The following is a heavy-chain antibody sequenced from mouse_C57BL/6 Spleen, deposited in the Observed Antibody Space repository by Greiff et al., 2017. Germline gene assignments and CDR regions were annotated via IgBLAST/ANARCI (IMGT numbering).Heavy chain of an antibody. CDR3: AREPLTGFDY. CDR1: GFTFSSYA. Sequence: EVQLVESGGGLVKPGGSLKLSCAASGFTFSSYAMSWVRQTPEKRPEWVATISDGGSYTYYPDNVKGRFTISRDNAKNNLYLQMSHLKSEDTAMYYCAREPLTGFDYWGQGTTLTVSS. J-gene: IGHJ2*01. CDR2: ISDGGSYT. V-gene: IGHV5-4*01. D-gene: IGHD4-1*01.